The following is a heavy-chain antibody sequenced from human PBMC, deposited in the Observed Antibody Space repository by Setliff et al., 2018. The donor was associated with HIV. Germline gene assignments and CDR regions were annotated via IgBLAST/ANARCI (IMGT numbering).Heavy chain of an antibody. CDR3: ARVVITMVRGVISAWFDP. CDR2: IHYTGST. V-gene: IGHV4-59*12. CDR1: GASFNDYY. Sequence: PSETLSLTCTVSGASFNDYYWSWIRQPPGKGLEWLGYIHYTGSTNYNPSLKSRVTISLDTSKNQFSLKLSSVTAADTAVYYCARVVITMVRGVISAWFDPWGQGTLVTVSS. J-gene: IGHJ5*02. D-gene: IGHD3-10*01.